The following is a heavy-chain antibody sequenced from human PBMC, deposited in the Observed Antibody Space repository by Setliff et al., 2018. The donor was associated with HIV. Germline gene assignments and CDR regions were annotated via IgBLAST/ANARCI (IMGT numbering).Heavy chain of an antibody. CDR1: GYTFTGYA. CDR2: VNPNSGDT. D-gene: IGHD3-22*01. CDR3: ARDWAASGYYPDTFDF. Sequence: ASVKVSCKASGYTFTGYAINWVRQAPGQGLEWMGRVNPNSGDTNYAQKFQGRVTMTRDTSISTVYMELNRLRSDDTAVYYCARDWAASGYYPDTFDFWGQGTMVTVSS. V-gene: IGHV1-2*06. J-gene: IGHJ3*01.